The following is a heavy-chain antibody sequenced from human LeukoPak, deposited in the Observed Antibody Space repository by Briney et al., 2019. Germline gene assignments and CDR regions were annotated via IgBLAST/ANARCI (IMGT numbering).Heavy chain of an antibody. CDR1: GLIFRDYW. Sequence: GGSLRLSCVGSGLIFRDYWVNWVRQVPGKGPEWVANINEDGSVQDYVDSVRGRFSISRDNARNSFYLQINNLRVEDTAVYYCATRESSMARSHWGQGTLVTVSS. CDR3: ATRESSMARSH. CDR2: INEDGSVQ. J-gene: IGHJ4*02. V-gene: IGHV3-7*01. D-gene: IGHD3-10*01.